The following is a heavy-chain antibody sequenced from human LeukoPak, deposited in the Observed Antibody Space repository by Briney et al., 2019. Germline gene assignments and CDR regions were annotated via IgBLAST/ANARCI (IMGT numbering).Heavy chain of an antibody. J-gene: IGHJ6*02. CDR3: ARHGGVSGTYFPPHHYGMDV. D-gene: IGHD3-16*01. CDR1: GGSISGYY. Sequence: SETLSLTCTVSGGSISGYYWSWIRQPPGKGLEWIGCVYYSGSTNYSPSLKSRATISIDTSKNQFSLRLSSVTAADTAVYYCARHGGVSGTYFPPHHYGMDVWGQGTTVTVSS. CDR2: VYYSGST. V-gene: IGHV4-59*08.